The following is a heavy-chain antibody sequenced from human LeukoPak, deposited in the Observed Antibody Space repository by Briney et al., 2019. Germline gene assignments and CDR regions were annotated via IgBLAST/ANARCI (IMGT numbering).Heavy chain of an antibody. CDR2: IIPILGIA. CDR1: GGTFSSYA. CDR3: ARADVDTAMESSGMDL. J-gene: IGHJ6*02. Sequence: SVKLSCKASGGTFSSYAISWVRHGPGQGLEWMGRIIPILGIANYAQKFQGRVTITADKSTSTAYMELSSLSSEDTAVYYCARADVDTAMESSGMDLWGQGTTVTVSS. D-gene: IGHD5-18*01. V-gene: IGHV1-69*04.